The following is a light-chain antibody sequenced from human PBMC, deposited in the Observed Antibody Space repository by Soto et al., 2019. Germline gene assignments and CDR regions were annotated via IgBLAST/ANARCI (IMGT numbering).Light chain of an antibody. V-gene: IGLV2-14*01. CDR1: SSDIGGYDY. J-gene: IGLJ2*01. CDR3: SSYTSSNTHVL. Sequence: QSALTQPASVSGSPGQSITISCTGTSSDIGGYDYVSWYLQHPGKAPKLMIYEVNNRPSEFSHRFSGSKSGNTATLTLSGLQAEDDADYYCSSYTSSNTHVLFGGGTKLTVL. CDR2: EVN.